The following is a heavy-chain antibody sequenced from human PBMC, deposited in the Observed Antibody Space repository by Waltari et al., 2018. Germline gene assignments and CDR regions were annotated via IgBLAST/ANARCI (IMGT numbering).Heavy chain of an antibody. D-gene: IGHD2-15*01. CDR1: GFAFSSYW. CDR2: IEKDGSEK. V-gene: IGHV3-7*01. CDR3: GRDGRDCSRGSCYPTLFDI. J-gene: IGHJ4*02. Sequence: EVQLVESGGGLVQPGESLRLSCAASGFAFSSYWMSWVRQVPGKGLEWVANIEKDGSEKYYVDSMKGRFTISRDNAKNSLYLQMNSLRGEDTAIYYCGRDGRDCSRGSCYPTLFDIWGQGALVTVSS.